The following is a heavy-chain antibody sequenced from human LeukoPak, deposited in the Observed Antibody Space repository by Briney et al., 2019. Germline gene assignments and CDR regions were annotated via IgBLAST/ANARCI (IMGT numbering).Heavy chain of an antibody. D-gene: IGHD6-19*01. CDR3: ARASGSSGWPRRFDP. CDR1: GYTFTAYY. J-gene: IGHJ5*02. V-gene: IGHV1-2*06. Sequence: ASVKVSCKATGYTFTAYYLHWVRQAPGQGLEWMGRINLNSGGTESTQRFQGRVTMTRDTSISTAYMELSRLRSDDTAVYYCARASGSSGWPRRFDPWGQGTLVTVSS. CDR2: INLNSGGT.